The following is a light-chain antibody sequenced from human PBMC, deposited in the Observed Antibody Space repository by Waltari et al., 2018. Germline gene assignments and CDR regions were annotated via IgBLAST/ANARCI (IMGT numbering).Light chain of an antibody. CDR3: SSYTSSKTYV. Sequence: QSALTQPASVSGSPGQSITISCTGTSSDVGRYKYVSWYQQNPGRAPKLLIHDVSERLLGVSNRLSGSNCGKTASLTSSGLQAEDEADYYCSSYTSSKTYVFGTGTKVTVL. J-gene: IGLJ1*01. V-gene: IGLV2-14*03. CDR2: DVS. CDR1: SSDVGRYKY.